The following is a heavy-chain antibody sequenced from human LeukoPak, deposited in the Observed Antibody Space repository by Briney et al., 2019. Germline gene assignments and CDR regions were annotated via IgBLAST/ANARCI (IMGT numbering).Heavy chain of an antibody. CDR1: GYTFTSYD. CDR3: ARGRTHYYDSSGYYARDY. V-gene: IGHV1-8*01. Sequence: ASVKVSCKASGYTFTSYDINWVRQATGQGLEWMGWMNPNSGNTGYPQKFQGRVTMTRNTSISTAYMELSSLRSEDTAVYYCARGRTHYYDSSGYYARDYWGQGTLVTVSS. J-gene: IGHJ4*02. CDR2: MNPNSGNT. D-gene: IGHD3-22*01.